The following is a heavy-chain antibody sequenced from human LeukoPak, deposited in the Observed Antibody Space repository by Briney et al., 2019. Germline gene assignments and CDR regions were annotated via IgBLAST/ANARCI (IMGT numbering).Heavy chain of an antibody. Sequence: ASVKVSCKASGYTFTGYYMHWVRQAPGQGLEWMGWINPNSGGTNYAQKFQGRVTMTRDTSISTAYMELSRLRSDDTAVYHCARAESWNYLEYYYYYMDVWGKGTTVTVSS. J-gene: IGHJ6*03. CDR3: ARAESWNYLEYYYYYMDV. CDR2: INPNSGGT. V-gene: IGHV1-2*02. CDR1: GYTFTGYY. D-gene: IGHD1-7*01.